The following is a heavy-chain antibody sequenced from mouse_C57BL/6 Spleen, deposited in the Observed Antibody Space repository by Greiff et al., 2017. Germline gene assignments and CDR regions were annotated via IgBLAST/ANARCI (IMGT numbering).Heavy chain of an antibody. Sequence: QVQLQQPGAELVKPGASVKMSCKASGYTFTSYWITWVKQRPGQGLEWIGDIYPGSGSTNYNEKFKSKATLTVDTSSSTAYMQLSSLTSEDSAVYYCARSPYYGSSPYYFDYWGQGTTLTVSS. CDR2: IYPGSGST. CDR1: GYTFTSYW. D-gene: IGHD1-1*01. V-gene: IGHV1-55*01. J-gene: IGHJ2*01. CDR3: ARSPYYGSSPYYFDY.